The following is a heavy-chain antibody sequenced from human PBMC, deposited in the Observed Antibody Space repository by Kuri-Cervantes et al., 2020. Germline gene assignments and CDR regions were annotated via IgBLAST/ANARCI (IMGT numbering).Heavy chain of an antibody. J-gene: IGHJ4*02. D-gene: IGHD2-15*01. Sequence: GESLKISCKGSGYSFSSHWIGWVRQVPGKDLEWMGFTYPGYSDTRYSPSFQGQVTISADKSISTAYLQWSSLKASDTAMYYCASSLFATQFDHWGQGTLVTVSS. CDR2: TYPGYSDT. CDR3: ASSLFATQFDH. V-gene: IGHV5-51*01. CDR1: GYSFSSHW.